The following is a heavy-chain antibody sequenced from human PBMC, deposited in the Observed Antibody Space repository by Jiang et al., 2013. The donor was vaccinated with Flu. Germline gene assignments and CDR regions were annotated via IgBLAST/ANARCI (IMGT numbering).Heavy chain of an antibody. CDR2: INHSGST. J-gene: IGHJ3*02. CDR1: GGSFSGYY. Sequence: VLLKPSETLSLTCAVYGGSFSGYYWSWIRQPPGKGLEWIGEINHSGSTNYNPSLKSRVTISVDTSKNQFSLKLSSVTAADTAVYYCARVRPPFRELPWGAFDIWGQGTMVTVSS. D-gene: IGHD3-10*01. CDR3: ARVRPPFRELPWGAFDI. V-gene: IGHV4-34*01.